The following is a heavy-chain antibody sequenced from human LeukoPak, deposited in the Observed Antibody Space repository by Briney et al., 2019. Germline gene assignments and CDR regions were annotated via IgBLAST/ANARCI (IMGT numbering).Heavy chain of an antibody. CDR1: GYTFTGYY. D-gene: IGHD7-27*01. CDR2: INPNSGGT. V-gene: IGHV1-2*02. Sequence: GASVKVSCKASGYTFTGYYMHWVRQASGQGLEWMGWINPNSGGTNYAQKFQGRVTMTRDTSISTAYMELSRLRSDDTAVYYCAREVVELGALDYWGQGTLVTVSS. CDR3: AREVVELGALDY. J-gene: IGHJ4*02.